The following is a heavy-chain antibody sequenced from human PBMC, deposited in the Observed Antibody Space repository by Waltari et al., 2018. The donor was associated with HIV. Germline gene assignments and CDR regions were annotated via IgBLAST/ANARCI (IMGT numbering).Heavy chain of an antibody. D-gene: IGHD1-26*01. J-gene: IGHJ5*02. Sequence: QLVESGVDLVQPVGSLRLPCAACGFTLRDHYPDWVRQAPGKGLEWLGRVRSAGRSFSAFYAASVEGRFTISRDDSKNSFYLQMNSLKPEDTAVYYCARGGNPGKVLDLWGQGIRVTVSS. CDR3: ARGGNPGKVLDL. V-gene: IGHV3-72*01. CDR1: GFTLRDHY. CDR2: VRSAGRSFSA.